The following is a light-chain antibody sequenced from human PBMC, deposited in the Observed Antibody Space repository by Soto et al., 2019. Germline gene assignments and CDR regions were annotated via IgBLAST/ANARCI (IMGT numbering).Light chain of an antibody. J-gene: IGKJ1*01. CDR1: QTIDSW. CDR3: QQYHIYSGT. CDR2: KAS. Sequence: IQMAQSPSTPSASVGDRVSIPCRASQTIDSWLAWYQQRPGKPPNLLIYKASTLASGVPSRFSGSGSGTEFTLTINSLQPDDFATYYCQQYHIYSGTFGQGTKVDIK. V-gene: IGKV1-5*03.